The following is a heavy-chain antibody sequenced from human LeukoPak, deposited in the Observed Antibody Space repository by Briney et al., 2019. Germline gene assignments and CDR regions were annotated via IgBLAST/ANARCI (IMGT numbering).Heavy chain of an antibody. V-gene: IGHV4-4*07. Sequence: SETLSLTCTVSGGSISSYYWSWIRQPAGKGLEWIGRIYTSGSTNYNPSLKSRVTMSVDTSKNQFSLKLSSVTAADTAVYYCASRMMTFGGVIRYDAFDIWGQGTMVTVSS. CDR3: ASRMMTFGGVIRYDAFDI. J-gene: IGHJ3*02. D-gene: IGHD3-16*02. CDR2: IYTSGST. CDR1: GGSISSYY.